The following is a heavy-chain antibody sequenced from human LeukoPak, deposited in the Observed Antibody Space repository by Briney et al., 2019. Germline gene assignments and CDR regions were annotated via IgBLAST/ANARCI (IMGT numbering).Heavy chain of an antibody. CDR1: GFTFSSYA. CDR2: ISGSGGST. CDR3: AKAIDSVVPAAIGGAFDI. D-gene: IGHD2-2*02. V-gene: IGHV3-23*01. J-gene: IGHJ3*02. Sequence: SGGSLRLSCAASGFTFSSYAMSWVRQAPGKGLEWVSAISGSGGSTYYADSVKGRFTISRDNSKNTLYLQMNSLRAEDTAVYYCAKAIDSVVPAAIGGAFDIWGQGTMVTVSS.